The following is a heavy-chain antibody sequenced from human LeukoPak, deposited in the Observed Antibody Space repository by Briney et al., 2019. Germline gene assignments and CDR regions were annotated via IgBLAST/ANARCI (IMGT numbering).Heavy chain of an antibody. V-gene: IGHV3-23*01. CDR3: AKDWDYGSGSYSGYFDY. CDR1: GFTFSSYA. CDR2: ISGSGGST. Sequence: GGSLRLSCAASGFTFSSYAMSWVRQAPGKGLEWVSAISGSGGSTYYADSVKGRFTISRDNSKNTLYLQMNSLRAEDTAVYYCAKDWDYGSGSYSGYFDYWGQGTLVTVSS. J-gene: IGHJ4*02. D-gene: IGHD3-10*01.